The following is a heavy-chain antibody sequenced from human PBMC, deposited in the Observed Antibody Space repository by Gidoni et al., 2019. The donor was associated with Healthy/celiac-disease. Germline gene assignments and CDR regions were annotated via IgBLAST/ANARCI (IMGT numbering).Heavy chain of an antibody. CDR1: GGTFSSYA. J-gene: IGHJ4*02. D-gene: IGHD6-19*01. CDR2: IIPIFGTA. Sequence: QVQLVQSGAEVKKPGSSVKVSCKASGGTFSSYAISWVRQAPGQGLEWMGGIIPIFGTANYAQKFQGRVTITADESTSTAYMELSSLRSEDTAVYYCARDREQWLNDGGDYFDYWGQGTLVTVSS. CDR3: ARDREQWLNDGGDYFDY. V-gene: IGHV1-69*01.